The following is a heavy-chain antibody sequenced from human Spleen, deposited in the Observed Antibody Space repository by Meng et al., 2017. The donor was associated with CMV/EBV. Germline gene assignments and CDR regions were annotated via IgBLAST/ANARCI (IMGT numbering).Heavy chain of an antibody. CDR1: GGSISSGGYY. V-gene: IGHV4-31*03. Sequence: LTCTVSGGSISSGGYYWSWIRQHPGKGLEWIGYIYYSGSTYYNPSLKSRVTISVDTSKNQFPLKLSSVTAADTAVYYCARVRSGYFDYWGQGTLVTVSS. CDR2: IYYSGST. J-gene: IGHJ4*02. CDR3: ARVRSGYFDY. D-gene: IGHD3-3*01.